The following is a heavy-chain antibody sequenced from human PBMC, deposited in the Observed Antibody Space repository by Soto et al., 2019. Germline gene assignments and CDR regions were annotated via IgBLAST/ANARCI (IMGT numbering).Heavy chain of an antibody. D-gene: IGHD2-15*01. V-gene: IGHV1-2*02. CDR1: GYTFSGYS. J-gene: IGHJ6*02. CDR2: INPNSGGT. CDR3: ALGYCIGVTCPSYSMDF. Sequence: DTENVSCRAAGYTFSGYSMHWLRQAPGQGHEWMGWINPNSGGTNYAQKFQGRVTMTRDTSISTAYMELSRLRSDDTAVYYCALGYCIGVTCPSYSMDFCGQGTTLTLAS.